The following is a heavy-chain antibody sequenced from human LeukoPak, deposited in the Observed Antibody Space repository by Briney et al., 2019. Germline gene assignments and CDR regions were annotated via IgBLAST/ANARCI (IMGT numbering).Heavy chain of an antibody. V-gene: IGHV3-74*01. Sequence: GGSLRLSCVASGFTFNNNWMHWVRQAPGKGLVWVSRINNDGSTTSYADSVKGRFTISRDNAKNTLYLQMNSLRAEDTAVYYCARDLSFGAPYNWFDPWGQGTLVTVSS. CDR1: GFTFNNNW. CDR2: INNDGSTT. D-gene: IGHD3-10*01. CDR3: ARDLSFGAPYNWFDP. J-gene: IGHJ5*02.